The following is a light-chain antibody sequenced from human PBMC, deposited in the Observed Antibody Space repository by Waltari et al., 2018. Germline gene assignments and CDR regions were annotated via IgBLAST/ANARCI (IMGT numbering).Light chain of an antibody. J-gene: IGKJ5*01. CDR1: QSVLYTSINKNY. V-gene: IGKV4-1*01. CDR2: WAS. CDR3: QQYYSTPPIT. Sequence: DIVMTQSPDSLAVSLGERATINCKSSQSVLYTSINKNYLAWYQQKPGQPPKLLIYWASTRESGVPDRFSGSGSGTEFTLTISSLQAEDVAVYYCQQYYSTPPITFGQGTRLEIK.